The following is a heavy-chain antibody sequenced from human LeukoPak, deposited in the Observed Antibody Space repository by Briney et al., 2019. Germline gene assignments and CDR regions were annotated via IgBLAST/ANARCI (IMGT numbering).Heavy chain of an antibody. D-gene: IGHD3-16*01. J-gene: IGHJ4*02. CDR3: ARDALTFGGLPDY. Sequence: ASVKVSCKASGYTFSDYYLHWVRQAPGQGPEWMGWIIPKSGGTKYAQKFQGGVTMTRDTSISTAYMELSSLRSDDTAVYYCARDALTFGGLPDYWGQGTLVTVSS. CDR1: GYTFSDYY. CDR2: IIPKSGGT. V-gene: IGHV1-2*02.